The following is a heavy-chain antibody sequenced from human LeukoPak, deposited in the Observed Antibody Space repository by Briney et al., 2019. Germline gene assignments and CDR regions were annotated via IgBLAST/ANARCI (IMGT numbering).Heavy chain of an antibody. CDR3: ARVSTGTITLFDY. V-gene: IGHV3-74*01. CDR1: GFTFSSYW. CDR2: INSDGSST. D-gene: IGHD1-7*01. Sequence: GGSLRLSCAASGFTFSSYWMHWVRQAPGKGLVWVSRINSDGSSTSYADSVEGRFTISRDNAKNSLYLQMNSLRAEDTAVYYCARVSTGTITLFDYWGQGTLVTVSS. J-gene: IGHJ4*02.